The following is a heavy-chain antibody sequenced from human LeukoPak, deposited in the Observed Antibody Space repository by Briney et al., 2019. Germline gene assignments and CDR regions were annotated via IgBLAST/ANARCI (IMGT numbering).Heavy chain of an antibody. J-gene: IGHJ4*02. CDR3: ARQKQWLAVYYFDY. CDR2: IKQDGSEK. D-gene: IGHD6-19*01. V-gene: IGHV3-7*01. Sequence: GGSLRLSCAASGFTFSSYWMSWVRQAPGKGLEWVANIKQDGSEKYYVDSVKGRFTISRDNAKNSLYLQMNSLRAEDTAVYYCARQKQWLAVYYFDYWGQGTLVTVSS. CDR1: GFTFSSYW.